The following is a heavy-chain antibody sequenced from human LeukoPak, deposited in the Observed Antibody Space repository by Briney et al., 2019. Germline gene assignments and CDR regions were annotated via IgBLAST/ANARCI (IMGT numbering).Heavy chain of an antibody. CDR2: IWYDGSNK. D-gene: IGHD2-15*01. V-gene: IGHV3-33*01. Sequence: PGGSLRLSCAASGFTFSSYGMHWVRQAPGKGLEWVAVIWYDGSNKYYADSVKGRFTISRDNSKNTLYLQMNSLRAEDTAVYYCARDLMVVAALDYWGQGTLVTVSS. J-gene: IGHJ4*02. CDR3: ARDLMVVAALDY. CDR1: GFTFSSYG.